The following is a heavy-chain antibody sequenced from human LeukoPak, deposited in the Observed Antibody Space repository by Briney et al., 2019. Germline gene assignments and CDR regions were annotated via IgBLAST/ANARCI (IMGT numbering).Heavy chain of an antibody. D-gene: IGHD3-22*01. CDR3: APGGGYYDSSGYYSPLGY. Sequence: PGRSLRLSCGASGFTFNTFRMTWVRQAPGKGLEWVANINQGGNEKHYVDSVKGRFTISRDNAKNSLYLQMNSLRAEDTAVYYCAPGGGYYDSSGYYSPLGYWGQGTLVTVSS. CDR2: INQGGNEK. V-gene: IGHV3-7*01. CDR1: GFTFNTFR. J-gene: IGHJ4*02.